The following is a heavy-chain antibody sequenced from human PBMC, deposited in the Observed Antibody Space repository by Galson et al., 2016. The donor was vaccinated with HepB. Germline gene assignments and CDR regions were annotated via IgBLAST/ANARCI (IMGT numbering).Heavy chain of an antibody. V-gene: IGHV3-7*03. CDR2: INQDGSEK. J-gene: IGHJ4*02. CDR3: AREGFCDY. CDR1: GFTFRNSW. D-gene: IGHD3-3*01. Sequence: SLRLSCAASGFTFRNSWMTWVRQAPGEGLEWVANINQDGSEKNYVDSVKGRFTISRDNAKNSLYLQLNSLRVDDTAVYYCAREGFCDYWGRGTLVTVSS.